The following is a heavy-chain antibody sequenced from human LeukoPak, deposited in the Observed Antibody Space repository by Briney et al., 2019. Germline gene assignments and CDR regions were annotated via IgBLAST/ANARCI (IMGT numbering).Heavy chain of an antibody. Sequence: GGSLRLSSAASGFTFSSYAMSWVRQAPGKGLEWVSAISGSGGSTYYADSVKGRFTISRDNSKNTLYLQMNSLRAEDTAVYYCAKGEGSWYDPDYFDYWGQGTLVTVSS. CDR1: GFTFSSYA. CDR2: ISGSGGST. J-gene: IGHJ4*02. D-gene: IGHD6-13*01. CDR3: AKGEGSWYDPDYFDY. V-gene: IGHV3-23*01.